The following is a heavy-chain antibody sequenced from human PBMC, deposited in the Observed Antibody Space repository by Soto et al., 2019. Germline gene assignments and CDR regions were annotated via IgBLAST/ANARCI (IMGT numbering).Heavy chain of an antibody. V-gene: IGHV1-2*04. D-gene: IGHD2-8*01. CDR1: GYTFTGYY. J-gene: IGHJ6*03. CDR2: INPNSGGT. CDR3: VRALGYCTNGVCPRGGLYYMDV. Sequence: ASVKVSSKASGYTFTGYYMHWVRQAPGQGLEWMGWINPNSGGTNYAQKCQGWVTMNRYTSISTAYMELSRLRSDDTAVYYCVRALGYCTNGVCPRGGLYYMDVWGKGTTVTVSS.